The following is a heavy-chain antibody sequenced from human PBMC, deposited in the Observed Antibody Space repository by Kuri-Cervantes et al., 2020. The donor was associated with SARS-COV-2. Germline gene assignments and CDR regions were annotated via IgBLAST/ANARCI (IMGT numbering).Heavy chain of an antibody. D-gene: IGHD6-13*01. CDR2: ISTYYGDT. V-gene: IGHV1-18*01. CDR3: ARGYGSRSSFDY. CDR1: GHTFTSYG. Sequence: ASVKVSCKASGHTFTSYGIGWVRQAPGQGLEWMGWISTYYGDTDYAQSFQDRVTMTTDTSTSTAYMELKSLRSDDTAVYYCARGYGSRSSFDYWGQGTLVTVSS. J-gene: IGHJ4*02.